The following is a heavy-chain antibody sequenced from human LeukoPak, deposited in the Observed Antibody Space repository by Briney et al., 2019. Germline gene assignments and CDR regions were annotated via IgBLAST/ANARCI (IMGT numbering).Heavy chain of an antibody. CDR1: GFTFSNYA. D-gene: IGHD6-13*01. Sequence: QPGGSLRLSCAASGFTFSNYAMSWVRQAPGKGLEWVSSMSGSGGSTYYADSVKGRFTISRDSSKNTLYLQMNNLRAEDTALYYCARGGQQLTLDCWGQGTLVTVSS. CDR3: ARGGQQLTLDC. V-gene: IGHV3-23*01. CDR2: MSGSGGST. J-gene: IGHJ4*02.